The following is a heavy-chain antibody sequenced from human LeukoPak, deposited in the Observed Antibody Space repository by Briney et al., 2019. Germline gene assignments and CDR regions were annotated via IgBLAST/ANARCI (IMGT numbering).Heavy chain of an antibody. J-gene: IGHJ6*03. CDR3: AKDVRNYYYYMDV. V-gene: IGHV3-43D*03. CDR2: ISWDGGST. Sequence: GGSLRLSCAASGFTFDDYAMHWVRQAPGKGLEWVSLISWDGGSTYYADSVKGRFTISRDNSKNSLYLQMNSLRAEDTALYYCAKDVRNYYYYMDVWGKGTTVTVSS. CDR1: GFTFDDYA.